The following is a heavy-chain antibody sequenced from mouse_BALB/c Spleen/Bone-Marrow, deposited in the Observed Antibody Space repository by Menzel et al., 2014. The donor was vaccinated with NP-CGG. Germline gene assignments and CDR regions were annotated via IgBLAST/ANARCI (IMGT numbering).Heavy chain of an antibody. Sequence: VKLVDSGAELVRPGSSVKISCKASGYAFNSYWVNWVRQRPGQGLEWIGQIYPGDGDTNYNGKFKDKATLTADKSSSTAYMQLSSLTSEASAVYFCAKSGYGSFDYWGQGTTLTVSS. J-gene: IGHJ2*01. CDR3: AKSGYGSFDY. CDR2: IYPGDGDT. V-gene: IGHV1-80*01. D-gene: IGHD1-2*01. CDR1: GYAFNSYW.